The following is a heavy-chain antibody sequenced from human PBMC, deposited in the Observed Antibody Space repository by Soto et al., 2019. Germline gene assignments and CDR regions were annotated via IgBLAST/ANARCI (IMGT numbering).Heavy chain of an antibody. D-gene: IGHD4-17*01. J-gene: IGHJ1*01. Sequence: QAQLVQSGPDLKRPGASMKVSCKASGYTFTSYGISSVRQAPGQGLEWMAWISPLKGRTQYSQKAQGRVTLSTDTSSNTAYMEMTTLRVDDTAVYYCAMDYGDRPEYFKHWGQGTLVTVS. V-gene: IGHV1-18*04. CDR2: ISPLKGRT. CDR3: AMDYGDRPEYFKH. CDR1: GYTFTSYG.